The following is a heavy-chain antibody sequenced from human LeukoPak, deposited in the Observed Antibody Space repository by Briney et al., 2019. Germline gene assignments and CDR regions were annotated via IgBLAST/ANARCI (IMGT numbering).Heavy chain of an antibody. J-gene: IGHJ4*02. V-gene: IGHV1-46*03. D-gene: IGHD6-13*01. CDR1: GYTFTSYY. CDR2: INPSGGST. Sequence: ASVKVSCKASGYTFTSYYMHWVRQAPGQGLEWMGIINPSGGSTSYAQKFQGRVTMTRDMSTSTVYMELSSLKTEDTAVYYCTRVYSSSWYTFDYWGQGTLVTVSS. CDR3: TRVYSSSWYTFDY.